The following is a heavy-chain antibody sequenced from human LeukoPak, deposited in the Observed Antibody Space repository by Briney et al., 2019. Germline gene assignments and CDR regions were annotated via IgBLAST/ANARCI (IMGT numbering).Heavy chain of an antibody. CDR1: GFTFSNYS. V-gene: IGHV3-21*01. CDR3: ASLGYCSSTSCLDY. CDR2: ISSSSSYI. J-gene: IGHJ4*02. D-gene: IGHD2-2*01. Sequence: GGSLRLSCAASGFTFSNYSMNWVRQAPGKGLEWVSSISSSSSYIYYADSVKGRFTISRDNAKNSLYLQMNSLRAEVTAVYYCASLGYCSSTSCLDYWGQGTLVTVSS.